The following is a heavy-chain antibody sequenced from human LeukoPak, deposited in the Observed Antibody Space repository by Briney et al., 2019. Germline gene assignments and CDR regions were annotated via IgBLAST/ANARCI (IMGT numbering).Heavy chain of an antibody. CDR1: GGTFSSYA. V-gene: IGHV1-69*04. J-gene: IGHJ4*02. CDR2: IIPILGIA. Sequence: SVKVSCKASGGTFSSYAISWVRQAPGQGLEWMGRIIPILGIANYAQKFQGRVTITADKSTSTAYMELSSLRSEDTAVYYCARAGRGYCSSTSCYEHWGQGTLVTVSS. CDR3: ARAGRGYCSSTSCYEH. D-gene: IGHD2-2*01.